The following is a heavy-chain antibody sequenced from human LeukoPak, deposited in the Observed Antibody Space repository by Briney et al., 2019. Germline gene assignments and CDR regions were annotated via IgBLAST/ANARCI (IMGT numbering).Heavy chain of an antibody. CDR1: GGTISSSSHY. J-gene: IGHJ3*02. CDR3: ARLDTRAANAFDI. CDR2: INYSGNT. Sequence: PSETLSLTCTVSGGTISSSSHYWVRIRLPPGMGLEWIGSINYSGNTYYKSSLKSRPTISIDTSKSQFSLNLSSVTAADTAVYYCARLDTRAANAFDIWGQGTKATVSS. V-gene: IGHV4-39*01. D-gene: IGHD2-2*01.